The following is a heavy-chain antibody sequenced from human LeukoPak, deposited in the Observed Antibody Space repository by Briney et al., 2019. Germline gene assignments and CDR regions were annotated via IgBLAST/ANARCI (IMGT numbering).Heavy chain of an antibody. CDR3: AREYYYYDSSGYYYGGWFDP. Sequence: SETLSLTCTVSGGSISSYYWSWIRQPPGKGLEWIGYIHYSGGTNYNPSLKSRVTISVDTSKNQFSLRLSSVTAADTAVYYCAREYYYYDSSGYYYGGWFDPWGQGTTVTVSS. CDR2: IHYSGGT. J-gene: IGHJ5*02. D-gene: IGHD3-22*01. V-gene: IGHV4-59*01. CDR1: GGSISSYY.